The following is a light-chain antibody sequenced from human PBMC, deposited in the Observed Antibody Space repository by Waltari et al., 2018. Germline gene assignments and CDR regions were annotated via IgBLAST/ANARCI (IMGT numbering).Light chain of an antibody. V-gene: IGLV3-10*01. CDR3: YSTDSSGNHRV. Sequence: SYELTQPPSVSVSPGQTARITCSGDALPKKYAYWYQQKSGQAPVLVIYEDSNRPSGIPERFSGSSSGTMATLTISGAQVEDEADYYCYSTDSSGNHRVFGGGTKLTVL. CDR2: EDS. CDR1: ALPKKY. J-gene: IGLJ3*02.